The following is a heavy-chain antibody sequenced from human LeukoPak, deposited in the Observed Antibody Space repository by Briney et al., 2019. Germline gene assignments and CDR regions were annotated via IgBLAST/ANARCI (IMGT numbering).Heavy chain of an antibody. D-gene: IGHD6-19*01. CDR1: GYTFTSYA. J-gene: IGHJ3*02. CDR2: INAGNGNT. CDR3: ARDEGMVAGKSEAFDI. Sequence: ASVKVSCKASGYTFTSYAMHWVRQAPGQRLEWMGWINAGNGNTKYSQKFQGRVTITRNTSISTAYMELRSLRSDDTAVYYCARDEGMVAGKSEAFDIWGQGTMVTVSS. V-gene: IGHV1-3*01.